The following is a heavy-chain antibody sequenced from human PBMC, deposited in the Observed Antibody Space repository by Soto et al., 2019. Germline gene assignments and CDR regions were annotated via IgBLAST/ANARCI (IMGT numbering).Heavy chain of an antibody. CDR1: GYSISSSNW. V-gene: IGHV4-28*01. CDR2: IYYSGTT. J-gene: IGHJ4*01. Sequence: PSETLSLTCAVSGYSISSSNWCGWIRQPPGKGLEWIGYIYYSGTTYYNPSLKSRVTMSVDTSKNQFSLKLTSVTAVDTAVHYCARREIQGPIDYWGHGTLVTVSS. CDR3: ARREIQGPIDY. D-gene: IGHD1-26*01.